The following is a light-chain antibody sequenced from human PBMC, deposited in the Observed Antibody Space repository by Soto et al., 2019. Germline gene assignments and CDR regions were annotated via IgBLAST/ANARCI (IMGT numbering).Light chain of an antibody. CDR3: CSYAHRSPPLYV. Sequence: QSALTQPRSVPGSPGQSVTISCTGTTSDVGGYNYVSWYQQHPGKAPKLMIYDVTERPSGVPDRFSGSKSGNTASLTISGLQAEDEADYYCCSYAHRSPPLYVFGTGTKLTVL. V-gene: IGLV2-11*01. CDR1: TSDVGGYNY. CDR2: DVT. J-gene: IGLJ1*01.